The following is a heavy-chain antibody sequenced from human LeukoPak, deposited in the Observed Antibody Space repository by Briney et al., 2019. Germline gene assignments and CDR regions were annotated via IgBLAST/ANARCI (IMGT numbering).Heavy chain of an antibody. D-gene: IGHD3-3*01. V-gene: IGHV4-4*07. CDR3: ARDSRYFDFWSGYVDY. CDR2: IYSGGNT. Sequence: SETLSLTCTVSGGSINFYYWAWIRQSAGKGLEWIGRIYSGGNTNYNPSLKSRATLSIDTSKNQFSLMLTSVTAADTAVYYCARDSRYFDFWSGYVDYWSQGFLVTVSS. CDR1: GGSINFYY. J-gene: IGHJ4*02.